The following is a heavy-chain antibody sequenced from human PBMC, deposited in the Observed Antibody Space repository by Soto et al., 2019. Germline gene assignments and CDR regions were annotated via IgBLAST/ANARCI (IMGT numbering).Heavy chain of an antibody. Sequence: EVQLLESGGGLVQPGGSLRLSCAASGFTFSSYAMRWVRQAPGKGLEWVSAISGSGGSTYYADSVKGRFTISRDNSKNTLYLQMNSLRAEDTAVYYCAKAQGPYVLRYLGPWGQGTLVTVSS. CDR2: ISGSGGST. D-gene: IGHD3-9*01. J-gene: IGHJ5*02. CDR3: AKAQGPYVLRYLGP. CDR1: GFTFSSYA. V-gene: IGHV3-23*01.